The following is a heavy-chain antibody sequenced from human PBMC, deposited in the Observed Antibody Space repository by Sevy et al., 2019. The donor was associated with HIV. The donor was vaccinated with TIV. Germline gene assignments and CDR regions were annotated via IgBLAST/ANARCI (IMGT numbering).Heavy chain of an antibody. V-gene: IGHV3-7*01. J-gene: IGHJ3*02. Sequence: GGSLRLSCAASEFIFTGYWMNWVRQAPGKGLEWVANIDQDGSDKRYVDAVRGRFTISRGNANNFRYLQMSSLRADDTAGYYCARAGGWGNINHSNQILDIWGHGTKVTVSS. CDR3: ARAGGWGNINHSNQILDI. CDR2: IDQDGSDK. D-gene: IGHD3-16*01. CDR1: EFIFTGYW.